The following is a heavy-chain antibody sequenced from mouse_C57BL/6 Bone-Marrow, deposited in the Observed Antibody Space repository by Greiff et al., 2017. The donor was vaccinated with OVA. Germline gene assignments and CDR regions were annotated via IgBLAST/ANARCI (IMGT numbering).Heavy chain of an antibody. J-gene: IGHJ3*01. D-gene: IGHD3-2*02. CDR1: GFTFTDYY. CDR2: VYPYNGGT. V-gene: IGHV1-36*01. CDR3: ARDRTAQATWFAY. Sequence: EVQLVESGPVLVKPGPSVKISCKASGFTFTDYYMHWVKQSHGKSLEWIGLVYPYNGGTSYNQKFKGKATLTVDTSSSTAYMGLNSLTSEDSAVYYCARDRTAQATWFAYWGQGTLVTVSA.